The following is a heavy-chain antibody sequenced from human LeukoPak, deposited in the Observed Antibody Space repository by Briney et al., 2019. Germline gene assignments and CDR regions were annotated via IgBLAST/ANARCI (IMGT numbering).Heavy chain of an antibody. V-gene: IGHV3-11*04. D-gene: IGHD6-13*01. CDR2: ISSSSSTI. J-gene: IGHJ6*03. CDR1: GFTFSDYY. Sequence: PGGSLRLSCAASGFTFSDYYMSWIRQAPGKGLEWVSYISSSSSTIYYADSVKGRFTISRDNAKNSLYLQMNSLRAEDTAVYYCARDRSSIAAAGTYMDVWGKGTTVTVSS. CDR3: ARDRSSIAAAGTYMDV.